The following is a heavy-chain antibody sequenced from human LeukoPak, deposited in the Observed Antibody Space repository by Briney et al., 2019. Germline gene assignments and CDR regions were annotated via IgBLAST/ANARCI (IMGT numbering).Heavy chain of an antibody. CDR1: GFTFSDYY. CDR3: ARTPRYCSGGSCFDY. CDR2: ISSSSSYT. V-gene: IGHV3-11*06. Sequence: GGSLRHSCAASGFTFSDYYMSRIRQAPGKGLEWVSYISSSSSYTNYADSVKGRFTISRDNAKNSLYLQMNSLRAEDTAVYYCARTPRYCSGGSCFDYWGQGTLVTVSS. D-gene: IGHD2-15*01. J-gene: IGHJ4*02.